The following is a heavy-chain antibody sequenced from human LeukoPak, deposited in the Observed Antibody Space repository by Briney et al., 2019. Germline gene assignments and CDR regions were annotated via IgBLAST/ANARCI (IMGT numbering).Heavy chain of an antibody. J-gene: IGHJ4*02. CDR1: GFIFSDYS. V-gene: IGHV3-48*01. Sequence: PGGSQRLSCAASGFIFSDYSFNWVRQAPGKGLEWVSYIRGGDSISYAESVKGRFTISRDNAKNSLSLQMNSLRAEDTAIYYCARDKDWSFDYWGQGTLVTVSS. CDR2: IRGGDSI. D-gene: IGHD3/OR15-3a*01. CDR3: ARDKDWSFDY.